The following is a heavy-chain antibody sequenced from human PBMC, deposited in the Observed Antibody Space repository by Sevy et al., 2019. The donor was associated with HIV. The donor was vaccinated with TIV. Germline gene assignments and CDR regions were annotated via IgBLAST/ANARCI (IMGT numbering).Heavy chain of an antibody. CDR3: ARHAMITVTTAHFDY. D-gene: IGHD4-17*01. J-gene: IGHJ4*02. CDR2: INYNGRT. Sequence: SETLSLSCTVSGDSITSRTDSWGWVRQPPGKRLEWIGTINYNGRTYFDPSLRRRVTMSVDTSKNKFSLGLNSVTAADTAVYYCARHAMITVTTAHFDYWGQGTLVTVSS. CDR1: GDSITSRTDS. V-gene: IGHV4-39*01.